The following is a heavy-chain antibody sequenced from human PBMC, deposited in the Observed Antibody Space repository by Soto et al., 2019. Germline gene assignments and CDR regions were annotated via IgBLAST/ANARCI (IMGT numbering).Heavy chain of an antibody. CDR3: SRPPPERYSASASPFDV. CDR1: GFAFGDFA. V-gene: IGHV3-49*05. D-gene: IGHD5-18*01. Sequence: EVQLVESGGGLVKPGWSLRLSCITSGFAFGDFAMIWFRQAPGKGLECVGFITSKKYGATPQYAASVRGRFSISRDDSRGVAYLQMNDLKADDTAVYYCSRPPPERYSASASPFDVWGRGTSVTVSS. J-gene: IGHJ6*01. CDR2: ITSKKYGATP.